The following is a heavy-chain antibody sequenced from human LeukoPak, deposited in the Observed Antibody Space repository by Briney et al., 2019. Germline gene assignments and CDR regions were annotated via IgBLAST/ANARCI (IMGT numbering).Heavy chain of an antibody. CDR2: IYYSGST. D-gene: IGHD3-9*01. V-gene: IGHV4-59*01. J-gene: IGHJ5*02. CDR3: ARGGDILTGYYLFDP. CDR1: GGSISSYY. Sequence: SETLSLTCTVSGGSISSYYWSWIRQPPGKGLEWIGYIYYSGSTNYNPSLKSRVTISVDTSKNQFSLKLSSVTAADTAVYHCARGGDILTGYYLFDPWGQGTLVTVSS.